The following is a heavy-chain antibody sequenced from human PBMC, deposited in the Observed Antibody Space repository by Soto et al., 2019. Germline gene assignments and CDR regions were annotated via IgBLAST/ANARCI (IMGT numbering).Heavy chain of an antibody. CDR2: IYPGDSDT. V-gene: IGHV5-51*01. J-gene: IGHJ6*02. Sequence: PGESLKISFKGSGYSFTSYWIGWVRQMPGKGLEWMGIIYPGDSDTRYSPSFQGQVTISADKSISTAYLQWSSLKASDTAMYYCARLFSGYDHYYYYYGMDVWGQGTTVTVSS. CDR3: ARLFSGYDHYYYYYGMDV. D-gene: IGHD5-12*01. CDR1: GYSFTSYW.